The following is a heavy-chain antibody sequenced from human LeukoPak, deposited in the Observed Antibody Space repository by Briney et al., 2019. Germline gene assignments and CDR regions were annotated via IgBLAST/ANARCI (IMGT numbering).Heavy chain of an antibody. V-gene: IGHV1-18*01. CDR1: GYTFTSYG. CDR2: ISAYNGNT. CDR3: ASLEQMTTVTTFDY. Sequence: GASVKVSCKASGYTFTSYGISWVRPAPGQGLESMGWISAYNGNTNYAQKLQGRVTMTTDTSTSTAYMELRSLRSDDTAVYYCASLEQMTTVTTFDYWGQGTLVTVSS. J-gene: IGHJ4*02. D-gene: IGHD4-17*01.